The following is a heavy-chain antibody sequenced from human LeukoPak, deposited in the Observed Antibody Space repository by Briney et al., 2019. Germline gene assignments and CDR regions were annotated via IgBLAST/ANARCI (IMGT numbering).Heavy chain of an antibody. Sequence: ASVTVSCKASGYTFTDYYIVWVRQAPGQGLEWMGWINPNSGGTKYAQKFQGRVTMTRDTSINTGYMELSSLRSDDTAVYYCARVRDYSSSSLDYWGRGTLVTVSS. V-gene: IGHV1-2*02. CDR1: GYTFTDYY. CDR3: ARVRDYSSSSLDY. D-gene: IGHD6-6*01. J-gene: IGHJ4*02. CDR2: INPNSGGT.